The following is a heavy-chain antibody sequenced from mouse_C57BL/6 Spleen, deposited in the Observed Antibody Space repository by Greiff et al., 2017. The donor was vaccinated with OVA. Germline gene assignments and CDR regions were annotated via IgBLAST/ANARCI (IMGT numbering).Heavy chain of an antibody. V-gene: IGHV1-42*01. J-gene: IGHJ3*01. CDR1: GYSFTGYY. CDR2: INPSTGGT. D-gene: IGHD2-1*01. CDR3: ARGGNYGLVAY. Sequence: EVQLQQSGPELVKPGASVKISCKASGYSFTGYYMNWVKQSPEKSLEWIGEINPSTGGTTYTQKFKAKATLTVDKSSSTAYMQLKSLTSEDSAVYYCARGGNYGLVAYWGQGTLVTVSA.